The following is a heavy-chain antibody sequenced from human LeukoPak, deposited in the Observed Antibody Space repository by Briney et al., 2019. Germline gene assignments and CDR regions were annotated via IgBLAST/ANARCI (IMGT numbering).Heavy chain of an antibody. Sequence: SETLSLTCTVSGYSISSGYFWGWLRQPPGRELEWIASMYHRGSTHYNPSLKSRVTISVDTSKNQFSLKVSSVTAADTAVYYCARVKSVAGHFDYWGQGTLVTVSS. CDR1: GYSISSGYF. J-gene: IGHJ4*02. V-gene: IGHV4-38-2*02. CDR3: ARVKSVAGHFDY. CDR2: MYHRGST. D-gene: IGHD6-19*01.